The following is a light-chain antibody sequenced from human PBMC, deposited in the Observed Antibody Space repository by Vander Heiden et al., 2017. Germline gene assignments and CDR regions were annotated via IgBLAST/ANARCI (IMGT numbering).Light chain of an antibody. CDR2: EVS. Sequence: DVLLTQPLLSLSVTPGQPASISCKSTQSLLHSDGQTYLYWYLQRPGQPPQLLIYEVSNRFSGVPDRFSGSGSGTDFTLKISRVEADDVGVYYCMQSIHLPRTFGQGTKVEIK. CDR1: QSLLHSDGQTY. J-gene: IGKJ1*01. V-gene: IGKV2D-29*01. CDR3: MQSIHLPRT.